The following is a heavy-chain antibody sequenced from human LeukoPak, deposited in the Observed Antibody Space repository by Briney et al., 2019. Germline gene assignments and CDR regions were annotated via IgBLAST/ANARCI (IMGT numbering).Heavy chain of an antibody. CDR2: IYYSGST. CDR1: GGSVSRGSYY. V-gene: IGHV4-61*01. J-gene: IGHJ4*02. CDR3: ARAPGIAAAGTHFDF. Sequence: SETLSLTCTVSGGSVSRGSYYWSWIRQPPGKGLEWIGYIYYSGSTNYNPSLKSRVTISVDTSKNQFSLKLSSVTAGDTAVYYCARAPGIAAAGTHFDFWGQGTLVTVSS. D-gene: IGHD6-13*01.